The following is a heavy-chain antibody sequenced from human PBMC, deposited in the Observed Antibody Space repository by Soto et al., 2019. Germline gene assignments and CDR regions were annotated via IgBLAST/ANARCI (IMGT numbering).Heavy chain of an antibody. Sequence: HGESLKISCKGSGYSFTSYWISWVRQMPGKGLEWMGRIDPSDSYTNYSPSFQGHVTISADKSISTAYLQWSSLKASDTAMYYCARQGTGRDGYNSYYHYGMHVWGQGTTVTVSS. CDR2: IDPSDSYT. CDR1: GYSFTSYW. J-gene: IGHJ6*02. V-gene: IGHV5-10-1*01. D-gene: IGHD3-10*01. CDR3: ARQGTGRDGYNSYYHYGMHV.